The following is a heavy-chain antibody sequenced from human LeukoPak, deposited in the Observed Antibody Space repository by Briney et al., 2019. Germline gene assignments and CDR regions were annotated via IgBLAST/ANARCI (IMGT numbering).Heavy chain of an antibody. CDR3: AKEGAPLGGRPDY. CDR2: IRYDGSNT. V-gene: IGHV3-30*02. Sequence: GGSLRLSCGASEFTFSSYGIHWVRQAPGKGLEWMAFIRYDGSNTYYAESVMGRFTISRDNSKNTLYLQMNSLRVEDTAVYYRAKEGAPLGGRPDYWGQGTLVTVSS. J-gene: IGHJ4*02. D-gene: IGHD3-16*01. CDR1: EFTFSSYG.